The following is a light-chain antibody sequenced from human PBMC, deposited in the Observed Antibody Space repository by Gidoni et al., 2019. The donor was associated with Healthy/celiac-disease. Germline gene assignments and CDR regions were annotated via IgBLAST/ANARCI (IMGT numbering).Light chain of an antibody. CDR3: QSADSRGTYVV. J-gene: IGLJ2*01. V-gene: IGLV3-25*03. CDR2: KDR. Sequence: SYQLTQPPSVSVSPGQTARITCSGDALPKQYAYWYQQKPGQAPVLVIYKDRERPSGIPERVSGASSGTTVTLTISGVQAEDEADYYCQSADSRGTYVVVGGGTKLTVL. CDR1: ALPKQY.